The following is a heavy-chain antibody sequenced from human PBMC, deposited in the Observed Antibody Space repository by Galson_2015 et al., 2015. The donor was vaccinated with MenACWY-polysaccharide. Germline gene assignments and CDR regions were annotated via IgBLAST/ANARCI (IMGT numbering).Heavy chain of an antibody. Sequence: SLRLSCAASGFTFSSYSMNWVRQAPGKGLEWVSSISSSSSYIYYADSVKGRFTISRDNAKNSLYLQMNSLRAEDTAVYYCARDEYYYDSSGYYYCLGYWGQGTLVTVSS. D-gene: IGHD3-22*01. CDR1: GFTFSSYS. CDR2: ISSSSSYI. CDR3: ARDEYYYDSSGYYYCLGY. J-gene: IGHJ4*02. V-gene: IGHV3-21*01.